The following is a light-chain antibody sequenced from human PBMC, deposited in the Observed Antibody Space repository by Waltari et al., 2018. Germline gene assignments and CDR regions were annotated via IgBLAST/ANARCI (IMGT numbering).Light chain of an antibody. V-gene: IGKV3-11*01. CDR2: DVS. CDR3: QQRTSWPPGLS. CDR1: QSVSNN. Sequence: EIVLTQSPATRSLSPGERATLSSRASQSVSNNLAWYQQKPGQAPRLLIYDVSSRATGIPARISARGAGTDFTLTISSLEPEDSAVYYCQQRTSWPPGLSFGGGTNVEIK. J-gene: IGKJ4*01.